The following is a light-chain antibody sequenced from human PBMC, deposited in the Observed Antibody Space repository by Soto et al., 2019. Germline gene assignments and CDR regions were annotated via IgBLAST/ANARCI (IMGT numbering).Light chain of an antibody. Sequence: EIVLTQSPGTLSLSPGERATLSCRASQSVSSSYLAWYQQKPGQAPRLLIYGASSRATGIPDRFSGSGSGTDFTLTISRLEPEDVAVYYCQQYCSSPPITFGPGTKVDIK. J-gene: IGKJ3*01. CDR3: QQYCSSPPIT. CDR2: GAS. V-gene: IGKV3-20*01. CDR1: QSVSSSY.